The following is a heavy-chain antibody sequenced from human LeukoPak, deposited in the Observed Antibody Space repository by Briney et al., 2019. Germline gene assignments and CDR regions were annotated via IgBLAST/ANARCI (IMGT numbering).Heavy chain of an antibody. Sequence: PGGSLRLSCAASGFTFSSYWMSWVRQAPGKGLEWVANIKQDGSEKYYVDSVKGRFAISRDNAKNSLYLQMNSLRAEDTAVYYCAREDSGWSAGDAFDIWGQGTMVTVSS. J-gene: IGHJ3*02. D-gene: IGHD6-19*01. CDR2: IKQDGSEK. CDR3: AREDSGWSAGDAFDI. V-gene: IGHV3-7*01. CDR1: GFTFSSYW.